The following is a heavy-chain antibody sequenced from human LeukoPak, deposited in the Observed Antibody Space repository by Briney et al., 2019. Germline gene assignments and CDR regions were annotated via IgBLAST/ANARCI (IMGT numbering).Heavy chain of an antibody. J-gene: IGHJ4*02. CDR1: GGSISSSSYY. D-gene: IGHD3-22*01. CDR2: IYYSGST. V-gene: IGHV4-39*07. Sequence: SETLSLTCTVSGGSISSSSYYWGWIRQPPGKGLEWIGSIYYSGSTNYNPSLKSRVTISVDTSKNQFSLKLSSVTAADTAVYYCARGHYYDSSGYRYYFDYWGQGTLVTVSS. CDR3: ARGHYYDSSGYRYYFDY.